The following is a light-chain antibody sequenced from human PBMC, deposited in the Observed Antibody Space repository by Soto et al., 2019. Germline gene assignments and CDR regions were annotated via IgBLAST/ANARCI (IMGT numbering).Light chain of an antibody. Sequence: EIVMTQSPATLSVSPGESATLSCRASQGVSTNFAWYQQKLGQPPRLLIYGASTRAIGLSARFSGSGSGTDFPPTISSLQYEYFAVYYCQQYNDSPPTFGQGTKVEIK. CDR2: GAS. CDR3: QQYNDSPPT. J-gene: IGKJ1*01. CDR1: QGVSTN. V-gene: IGKV3-15*01.